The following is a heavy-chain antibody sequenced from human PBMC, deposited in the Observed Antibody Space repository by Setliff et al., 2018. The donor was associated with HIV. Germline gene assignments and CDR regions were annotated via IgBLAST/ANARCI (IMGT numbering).Heavy chain of an antibody. V-gene: IGHV5-51*01. D-gene: IGHD2-15*01. CDR3: ARLGGICSGGSCTALAYTMDV. Sequence: GESLTISCKGSGYSFSSYWIGWVRQMPGKGLEWMGIIYPGDSDIRYSPSFQGQVTISADKSISTAYLQCSSLKASDTAMYYCARLGGICSGGSCTALAYTMDVWGQGTTVTVSS. CDR2: IYPGDSDI. J-gene: IGHJ6*02. CDR1: GYSFSSYW.